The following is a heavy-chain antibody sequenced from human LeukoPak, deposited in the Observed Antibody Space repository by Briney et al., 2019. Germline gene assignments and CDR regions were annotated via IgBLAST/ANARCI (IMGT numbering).Heavy chain of an antibody. V-gene: IGHV4-4*07. D-gene: IGHD2-2*01. Sequence: PSETLSLTCTVSGGSISSYYWSWIRQPAGKGLEWIGRIYTSGSTNYNPSLKSRVTMSVDTSKNQFSLKLSSVTAADTAVYYCARDFGVVPAAILYFDYWGQGTLVTVSS. CDR1: GGSISSYY. CDR2: IYTSGST. J-gene: IGHJ4*02. CDR3: ARDFGVVPAAILYFDY.